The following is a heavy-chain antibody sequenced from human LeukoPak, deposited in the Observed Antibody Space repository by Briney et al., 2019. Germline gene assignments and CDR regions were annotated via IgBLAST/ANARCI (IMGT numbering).Heavy chain of an antibody. D-gene: IGHD3-10*01. CDR3: AGDGGSGSYFH. CDR1: GGSISSYY. J-gene: IGHJ4*02. Sequence: SETLSLTCTVSGGSISSYYWSWIRQPPGKGLEWIGYIYYSGSTNYNPSLKSRVTISVDTSKNQFSLKLSSVTAADTAVYYCAGDGGSGSYFHWGQGTLVTVSS. V-gene: IGHV4-59*01. CDR2: IYYSGST.